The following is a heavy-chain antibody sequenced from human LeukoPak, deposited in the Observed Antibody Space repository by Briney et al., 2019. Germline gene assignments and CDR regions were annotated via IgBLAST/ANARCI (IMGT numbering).Heavy chain of an antibody. V-gene: IGHV3-23*01. J-gene: IGHJ4*02. D-gene: IGHD6-19*01. CDR2: ISGSGGST. CDR3: AKERPGIAVAATV. CDR1: GFTFSSYA. Sequence: GGSLRLSCAASGFTFSSYAMSCARHAPGEGLEWVSAISGSGGSTYYAGSVKGRFTISRDNSKNTLYLQMSSLRVEDTAVYYCAKERPGIAVAATVWGQGTLVTVSS.